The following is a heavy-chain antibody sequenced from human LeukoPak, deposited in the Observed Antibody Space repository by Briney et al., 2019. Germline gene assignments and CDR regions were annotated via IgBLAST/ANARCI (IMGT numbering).Heavy chain of an antibody. CDR3: ARGLGPHVEY. CDR2: INHSGST. CDR1: GGSFSGYS. J-gene: IGHJ4*02. V-gene: IGHV4-34*01. Sequence: PSETLSLTCAVYGGSFSGYSWSWIRQPPGKGLEWIGEINHSGSTNYNPSLKSRVTISVDTSKNQFSLKLSSVTAADTAVYYCARGLGPHVEYWGQGTLVTLSP.